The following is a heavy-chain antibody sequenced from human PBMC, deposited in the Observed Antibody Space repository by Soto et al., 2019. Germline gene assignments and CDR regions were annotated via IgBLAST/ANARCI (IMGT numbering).Heavy chain of an antibody. CDR2: INHSGST. CDR3: ATQLRGQVDY. J-gene: IGHJ4*02. Sequence: SETLSLTCAVYGGSFSGYYWSWIRQPPGKGLEWIGEINHSGSTNYNPSLKSRVTISVDTSKNQFSLKLSSVTAADTAVYYCATQLRGQVDYWGQGTLVTVSS. CDR1: GGSFSGYY. V-gene: IGHV4-34*01.